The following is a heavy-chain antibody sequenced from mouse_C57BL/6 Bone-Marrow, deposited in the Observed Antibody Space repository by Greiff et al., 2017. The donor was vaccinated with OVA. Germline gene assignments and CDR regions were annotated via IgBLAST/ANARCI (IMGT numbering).Heavy chain of an antibody. Sequence: EVMLVESGEGLVKPGGSLKLSCAASGFTFSSYAMSWVRQTPEKRLEWVAYISSGGDYIYYADTVKGPFTISRDNARNTLYLQMSSLKSEDTAMYYCTRDRGYYVDAMDYWGQGTSVTVSS. CDR1: GFTFSSYA. V-gene: IGHV5-9-1*02. D-gene: IGHD2-3*01. CDR3: TRDRGYYVDAMDY. J-gene: IGHJ4*01. CDR2: ISSGGDYI.